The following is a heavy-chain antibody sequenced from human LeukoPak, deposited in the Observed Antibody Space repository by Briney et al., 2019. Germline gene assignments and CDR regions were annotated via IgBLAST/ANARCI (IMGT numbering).Heavy chain of an antibody. CDR3: AKDARTGVWNIGDSWFDP. CDR2: LSDSGAST. V-gene: IGHV3-23*01. J-gene: IGHJ5*02. Sequence: GGSLRLSCAASGFTFNKYAMTWVRQAPGQGLEWVSGLSDSGASTFYAESVRGRFTISRDNSKNMLYLHINSLRAEDTAVYYCAKDARTGVWNIGDSWFDPWGQGTLVTISS. D-gene: IGHD2/OR15-2a*01. CDR1: GFTFNKYA.